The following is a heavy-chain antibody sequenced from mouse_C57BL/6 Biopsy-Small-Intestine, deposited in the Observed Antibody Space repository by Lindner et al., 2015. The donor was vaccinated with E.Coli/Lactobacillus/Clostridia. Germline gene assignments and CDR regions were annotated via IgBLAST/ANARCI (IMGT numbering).Heavy chain of an antibody. J-gene: IGHJ3*01. CDR3: ARRYDSRFAWFAY. V-gene: IGHV1-19*01. CDR1: GYTFTDYY. CDR2: INPYNGGT. Sequence: VQLQESGPVLVKPGASVKMSCKASGYTFTDYYMNWVKQSHGKSLEWIGVINPYNGGTSYNQKFKGKATLTVDKSSSTAYMELNSLTSEDSAVYYCARRYDSRFAWFAYWGQGTLVTVSA. D-gene: IGHD1-1*01.